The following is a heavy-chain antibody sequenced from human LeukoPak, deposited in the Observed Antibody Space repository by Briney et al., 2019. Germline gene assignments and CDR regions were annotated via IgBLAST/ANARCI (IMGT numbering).Heavy chain of an antibody. CDR1: GGSISSHY. J-gene: IGHJ4*02. D-gene: IGHD1-26*01. V-gene: IGHV4-59*11. Sequence: SETLSLTCTVSGGSISSHYWSRIRQPPGKGLEWIGYIYYSGSTNYNPSLKSRVTISVDTSKNQFSLKLSSVTAADTAVYYCARVGGYYFDYWGQGTLVTVSS. CDR3: ARVGGYYFDY. CDR2: IYYSGST.